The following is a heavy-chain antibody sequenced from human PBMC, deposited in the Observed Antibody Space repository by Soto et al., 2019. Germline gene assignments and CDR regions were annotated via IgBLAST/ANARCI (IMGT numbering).Heavy chain of an antibody. J-gene: IGHJ4*02. V-gene: IGHV4-59*08. CDR1: GGSISSYF. CDR2: IYYSGST. D-gene: IGHD6-6*01. Sequence: SETLSLTCTVSGGSISSYFCSWIRQPPGKGLEWIGYIYYSGSTNYNPSLKSQVTISMDTSENRFSLKLISLPAAGTGVYYCESHAPLQYSSSFIEYWGEGTLGTV. CDR3: ESHAPLQYSSSFIEY.